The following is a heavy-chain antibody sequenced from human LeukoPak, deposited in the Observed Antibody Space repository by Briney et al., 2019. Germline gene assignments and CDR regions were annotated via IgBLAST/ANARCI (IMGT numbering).Heavy chain of an antibody. Sequence: PGGSLRLSCAASGFTFSRYAMHWVRQAPGKGLEWVAVISYDGGNKYYADSVKGRFTISRDNSKNTLYLQMNSLRAEDTAVYYCAKSGNRLFDYWGQGTLVTVSS. CDR3: AKSGNRLFDY. D-gene: IGHD3-10*01. V-gene: IGHV3-30*04. J-gene: IGHJ4*02. CDR2: ISYDGGNK. CDR1: GFTFSRYA.